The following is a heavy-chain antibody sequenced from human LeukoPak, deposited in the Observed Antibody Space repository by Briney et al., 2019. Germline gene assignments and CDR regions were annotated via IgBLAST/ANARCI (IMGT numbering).Heavy chain of an antibody. CDR3: AKGTPRRGYCSGGSCYRNWFDP. Sequence: PGRSLRPSCAASGFTFSSYVMHWVRQAPGKGLEWVAVISYDGSNKYYADSVKGRFTISRDNSKNTLYLQMNSLRAEDTAVYYCAKGTPRRGYCSGGSCYRNWFDPWGQGTLVTVSS. CDR1: GFTFSSYV. J-gene: IGHJ5*02. V-gene: IGHV3-30*18. CDR2: ISYDGSNK. D-gene: IGHD2-15*01.